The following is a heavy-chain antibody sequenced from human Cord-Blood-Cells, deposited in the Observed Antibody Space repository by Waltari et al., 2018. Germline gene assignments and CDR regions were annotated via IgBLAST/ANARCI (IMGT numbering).Heavy chain of an antibody. CDR1: GYPFPSYE. J-gene: IGHJ4*02. Sequence: QVHLVQSGAEVKKPGASVTVSCQASGYPFPSYEMPWVRQATGPGLEWMGWMNPNSGNTGYAQKCQGRVTMTRNTSISTAYMELSSLRSEDTAVYYCARSSSGSYDYWGQGTLVTVSS. D-gene: IGHD1-26*01. CDR2: MNPNSGNT. CDR3: ARSSSGSYDY. V-gene: IGHV1-8*01.